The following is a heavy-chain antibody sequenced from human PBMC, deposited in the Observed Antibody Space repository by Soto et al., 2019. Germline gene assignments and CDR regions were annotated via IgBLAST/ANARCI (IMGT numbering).Heavy chain of an antibody. CDR3: AGFFGYKYGRVDP. D-gene: IGHD5-18*01. J-gene: IGHJ5*02. Sequence: SETLSLNCAVYGVSFSDYYWSWVRQPPGKGLEWIGEINHSGSTNYNASLQSRATISVDTSKNQFSLKLRSVTAADTSMYYCAGFFGYKYGRVDPWGQGSQVTVSS. CDR2: INHSGST. V-gene: IGHV4-34*01. CDR1: GVSFSDYY.